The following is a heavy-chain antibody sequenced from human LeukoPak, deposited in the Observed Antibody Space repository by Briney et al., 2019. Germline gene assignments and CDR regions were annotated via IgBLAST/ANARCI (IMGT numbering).Heavy chain of an antibody. D-gene: IGHD3-3*01. CDR2: TYYRSKWYI. Sequence: SQTLSLTCAISGDSVSSNSGAWNWIRQSPSRGLEWLGRTYYRSKWYIDYAESVRSRLTSNPDTAKNQFSLQLNSVTPEDTAVYYCAKFDYYTPGDYWGQGTLVTVSS. J-gene: IGHJ4*02. V-gene: IGHV6-1*01. CDR3: AKFDYYTPGDY. CDR1: GDSVSSNSGA.